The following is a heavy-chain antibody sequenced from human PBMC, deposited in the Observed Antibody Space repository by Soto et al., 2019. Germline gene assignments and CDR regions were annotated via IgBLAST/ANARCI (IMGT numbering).Heavy chain of an antibody. V-gene: IGHV4-59*12. CDR3: ARGLITGSHYSGGWYYFDS. J-gene: IGHJ4*02. CDR1: GGSISSYY. Sequence: SETLSLTCTVSGGSISSYYWSWIRQPPGKGLEWIGYIYNSGSTSYNPSLKSRVTISVHTSNSQFSLELSSVTAADTAVYYCARGLITGSHYSGGWYYFDSWGQGTQVTVSS. CDR2: IYNSGST. D-gene: IGHD6-19*01.